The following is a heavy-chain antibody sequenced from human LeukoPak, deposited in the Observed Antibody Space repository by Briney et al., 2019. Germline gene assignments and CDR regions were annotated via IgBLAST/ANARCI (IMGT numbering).Heavy chain of an antibody. Sequence: GESLKISCKGSGYSFTSYWIGWVRQMPGKGLEWMGIIYPGDSDTRYSPSFQGQVTISADKSISTAYLQWSGLKASDTAMYYCARHGGYCSSTSCYGGFVDYWGQGTLVTVSS. J-gene: IGHJ4*02. D-gene: IGHD2-2*01. V-gene: IGHV5-51*01. CDR1: GYSFTSYW. CDR3: ARHGGYCSSTSCYGGFVDY. CDR2: IYPGDSDT.